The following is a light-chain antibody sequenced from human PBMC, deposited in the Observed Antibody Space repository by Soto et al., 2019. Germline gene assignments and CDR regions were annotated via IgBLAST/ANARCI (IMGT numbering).Light chain of an antibody. Sequence: QSALTQPASVSGSPGQSITISCTGTSSDVGGYDYVAWYQQHPGKVPKLMIYDVTNRPSGVSNRFSGSKSGSTASLTISGLQAEDGAEYYCSSYTSSNNVVLGGGTKLTVL. J-gene: IGLJ2*01. V-gene: IGLV2-14*01. CDR1: SSDVGGYDY. CDR2: DVT. CDR3: SSYTSSNNVV.